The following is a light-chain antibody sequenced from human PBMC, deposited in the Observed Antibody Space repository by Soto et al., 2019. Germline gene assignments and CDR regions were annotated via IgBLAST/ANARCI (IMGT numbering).Light chain of an antibody. CDR2: DAS. CDR3: QQYNNWPWT. CDR1: QSVSTN. J-gene: IGKJ2*01. V-gene: IGKV3-15*01. Sequence: ETVMTQSAAALSVSVGERVTLSCRASQSVSTNLAWYQQRPGQAPRLLIHDASTRATGVPDRISGSGSGTDFTLTISSLQSEDFAIYYCQQYNNWPWTFGQGTKLEIK.